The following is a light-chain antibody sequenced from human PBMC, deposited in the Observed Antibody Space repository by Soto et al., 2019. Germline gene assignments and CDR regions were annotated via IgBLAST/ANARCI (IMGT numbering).Light chain of an antibody. V-gene: IGKV4-1*01. CDR1: QSVLYSSNNKNY. Sequence: DIVMTQSPDSLAVSLGERATINCKSSQSVLYSSNNKNYLAWYQQRPGQPPKLLIYWASTRESGVPDRFTGSGSGTEFALTISSLQAEDVAVYYCQQYYSTPFTFGPGTKVHIK. CDR3: QQYYSTPFT. J-gene: IGKJ3*01. CDR2: WAS.